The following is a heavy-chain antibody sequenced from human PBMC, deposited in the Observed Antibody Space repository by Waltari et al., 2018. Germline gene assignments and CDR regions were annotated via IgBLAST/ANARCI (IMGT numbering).Heavy chain of an antibody. J-gene: IGHJ4*02. CDR3: ARLVVADFDY. CDR2: IYTSGST. V-gene: IGHV4-61*02. D-gene: IGHD2-15*01. CDR1: GGSISSGSYY. Sequence: QVQLQESGPGLVKPSQTLSLTCTVSGGSISSGSYYWSWIRQPAGKGLEWIGRIYTSGSTNYNPSLKSRVTISVDTSKNQFSLKLSSVTAADTAVYYCARLVVADFDYWGQGTLVTVSS.